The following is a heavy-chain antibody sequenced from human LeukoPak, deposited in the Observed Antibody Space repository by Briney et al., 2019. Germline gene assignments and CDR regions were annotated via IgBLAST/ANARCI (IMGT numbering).Heavy chain of an antibody. CDR3: ARPRGCGSSRCNNFDY. CDR1: GFTFDDYG. D-gene: IGHD2-2*01. J-gene: IGHJ4*02. CDR2: INWNGGST. Sequence: GGSLRLSCAAPGFTFDDYGMSWVRQAPGRGVEWVSGINWNGGSTGYADSVKGRFTISRDNGKNSLYLQMNRLRAEDTAVYYCARPRGCGSSRCNNFDYWGQGTLVTVSS. V-gene: IGHV3-20*04.